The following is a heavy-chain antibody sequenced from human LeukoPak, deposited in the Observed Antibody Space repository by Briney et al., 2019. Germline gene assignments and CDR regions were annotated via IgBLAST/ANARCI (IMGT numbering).Heavy chain of an antibody. CDR1: GGSISRYY. CDR2: IYYSGST. J-gene: IGHJ5*02. D-gene: IGHD6-19*01. Sequence: PSETLSLTCVVSGGSISRYYWSWIRQPPGRGQEWIGSIYYSGSTNYNPSLKSPVTISVDTSKNQFSLKLSSATAADTAVYYCARFVVAGPGGYNWFDAWGQGTLVTVFS. V-gene: IGHV4-59*01. CDR3: ARFVVAGPGGYNWFDA.